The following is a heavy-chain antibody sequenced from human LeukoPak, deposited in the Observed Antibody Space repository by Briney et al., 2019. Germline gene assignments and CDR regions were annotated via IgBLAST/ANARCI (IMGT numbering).Heavy chain of an antibody. CDR1: GFTFSSYG. CDR3: AKGSKEVVFTRDHYMDV. CDR2: IRYDGSNK. D-gene: IGHD3-22*01. V-gene: IGHV3-30*02. Sequence: GGSLRLSCAASGFTFSSYGMHWVRQAPGKGLEWVAFIRYDGSNKYYADFVKGRFTIYRDNSKYTLYLQMNSLRAEDTAVYYCAKGSKEVVFTRDHYMDVWGKGTTVTMSS. J-gene: IGHJ6*03.